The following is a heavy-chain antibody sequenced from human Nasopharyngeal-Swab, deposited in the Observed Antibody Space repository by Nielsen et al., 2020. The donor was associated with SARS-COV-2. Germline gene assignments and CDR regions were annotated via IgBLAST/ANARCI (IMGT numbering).Heavy chain of an antibody. CDR3: ARDRGGAAAGKRPYYFDY. Sequence: SETLSLTCTVSGGSVSSGSYYWSWIRQPPGKGLEWIGYIYYSGSTNYNPSLKSRVTLSVDTSKNQFSLKLSSVTASDTAVYYCARDRGGAAAGKRPYYFDYWGQGTLVTVSS. CDR1: GGSVSSGSYY. J-gene: IGHJ4*02. D-gene: IGHD6-13*01. CDR2: IYYSGST. V-gene: IGHV4-61*01.